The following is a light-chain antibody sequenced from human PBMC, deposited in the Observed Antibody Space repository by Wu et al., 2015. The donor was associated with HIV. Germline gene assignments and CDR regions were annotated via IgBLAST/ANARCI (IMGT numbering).Light chain of an antibody. CDR1: QSVDRY. CDR3: QQYNNWPRS. Sequence: EIVMTQSPASLSVSPGEGATLSCRASQSVDRYLAWYQYKPGQAPRLLIFGASTRAPNIPPRFAGSGSGTEFTLTITGLQSEDYGIYYCQQYNNWPRSFGQGTKLET. CDR2: GAS. J-gene: IGKJ2*01. V-gene: IGKV3-15*01.